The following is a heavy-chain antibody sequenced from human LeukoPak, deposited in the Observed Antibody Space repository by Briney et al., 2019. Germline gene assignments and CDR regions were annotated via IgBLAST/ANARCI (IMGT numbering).Heavy chain of an antibody. CDR3: AREADIVVVPAAMDV. D-gene: IGHD2-2*01. Sequence: SETLSLTCTVSGGSISSSSYYWSWIRQPPGKGLEWIGEINHSGSTNYNPSLKSRVTISVDTSKNQFSLKLSSVTAADTAVYYCAREADIVVVPAAMDVWGKGTTVTVSS. CDR2: INHSGST. J-gene: IGHJ6*04. V-gene: IGHV4-39*07. CDR1: GGSISSSSYY.